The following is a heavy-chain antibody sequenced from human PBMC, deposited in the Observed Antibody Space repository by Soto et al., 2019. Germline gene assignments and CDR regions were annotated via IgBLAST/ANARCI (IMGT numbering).Heavy chain of an antibody. D-gene: IGHD3-10*01. J-gene: IGHJ4*02. CDR1: GFTFGDYA. Sequence: PGGSLRLSCTTSGFTFGDYAMSWFRQAPGKGLEWVSFIRSEAYGGTTEYAASVKGRFTVSRDDSKTIAYLQMNSLKTEDTAVYYCTRWKGSYSDYWGQGTLVTVSS. CDR2: IRSEAYGGTT. CDR3: TRWKGSYSDY. V-gene: IGHV3-49*03.